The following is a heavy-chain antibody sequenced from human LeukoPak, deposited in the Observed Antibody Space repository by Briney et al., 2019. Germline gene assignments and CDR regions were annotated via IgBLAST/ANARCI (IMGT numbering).Heavy chain of an antibody. CDR3: ARVGPQGVPYYYYMDV. D-gene: IGHD2-8*01. CDR1: GYTFTGYY. CDR2: IIPIFGTA. V-gene: IGHV1-69*05. Sequence: GASVKVSCKASGYTFTGYYMHWVRQAPGQGLEWMGGIIPIFGTANYAQKFQGRVTITTDESTSTAYMELSSLRSEDTAVYYCARVGPQGVPYYYYMDVWGKGTTVTVSS. J-gene: IGHJ6*03.